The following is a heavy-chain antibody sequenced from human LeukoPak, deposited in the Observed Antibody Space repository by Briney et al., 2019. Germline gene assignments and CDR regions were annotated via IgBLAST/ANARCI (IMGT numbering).Heavy chain of an antibody. V-gene: IGHV3-23*01. Sequence: GGSLRLSCAASGFTFSSYAMNWVRQAPGKGLEWVSAISGTGSRTYYADSVKGRFTISRDNSKNTLYLQMNSLRAEDTAVYYCTVTTRNYFDYWGQGTLVTVSS. D-gene: IGHD4-17*01. J-gene: IGHJ4*02. CDR3: TVTTRNYFDY. CDR2: ISGTGSRT. CDR1: GFTFSSYA.